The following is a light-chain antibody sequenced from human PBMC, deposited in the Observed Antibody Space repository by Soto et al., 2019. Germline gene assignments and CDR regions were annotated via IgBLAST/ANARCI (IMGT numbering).Light chain of an antibody. CDR1: QGITNR. J-gene: IGKJ1*01. Sequence: DIQMTQSPSSISASVGDRVTITCRASQGITNRLAWYQQKPGKAPKLLISDASSLETGVPSRFSGSGSGTEFTLTINSLQTDDSATYYCQQYYSYPWTFGQGTKVDIK. CDR2: DAS. V-gene: IGKV1-5*01. CDR3: QQYYSYPWT.